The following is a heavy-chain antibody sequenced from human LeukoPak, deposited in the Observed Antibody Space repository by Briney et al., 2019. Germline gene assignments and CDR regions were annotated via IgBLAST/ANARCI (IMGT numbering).Heavy chain of an antibody. D-gene: IGHD4-17*01. Sequence: PSETLSLTCTVSGGSISSSSYYWGWIRQPPGKGLEWIGSIYYSGSTYYNPSLKSRVTISVDTSKNQFSLKLSSVTAADTAVYYCASHPPVDYGDSFGAFDIWGQGRMVTVSS. J-gene: IGHJ3*02. CDR3: ASHPPVDYGDSFGAFDI. CDR1: GGSISSSSYY. V-gene: IGHV4-39*01. CDR2: IYYSGST.